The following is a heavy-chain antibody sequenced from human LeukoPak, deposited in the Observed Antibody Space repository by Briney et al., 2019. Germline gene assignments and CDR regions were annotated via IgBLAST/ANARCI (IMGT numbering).Heavy chain of an antibody. J-gene: IGHJ5*02. Sequence: GGSLRLSCEVSGFTFSTFGMNWLRQAPGKRLEWVSSFRGDGGSTYYAESVKGRFTISRDNSKNTVYLQMNNLRVEDTAIYYCAKDGYGSGGRWFDPWGQGTLVTVSS. CDR2: FRGDGGST. V-gene: IGHV3-23*01. CDR3: AKDGYGSGGRWFDP. D-gene: IGHD3-10*01. CDR1: GFTFSTFG.